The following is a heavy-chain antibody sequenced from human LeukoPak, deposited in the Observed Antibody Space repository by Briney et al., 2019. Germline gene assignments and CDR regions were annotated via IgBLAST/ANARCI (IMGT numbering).Heavy chain of an antibody. CDR2: VFYSGNT. CDR1: GGSISSFY. CDR3: ARDLYSYGPVFDY. Sequence: PSETLSLTCTVSGGSISSFYWNWIRQPPGKGLEWVGYVFYSGNTNYNPSLGSRVTISEDTSKNQFSLNLNSLTAADTAVYYCARDLYSYGPVFDYWGQGTLVTVSS. J-gene: IGHJ4*02. D-gene: IGHD5-18*01. V-gene: IGHV4-59*13.